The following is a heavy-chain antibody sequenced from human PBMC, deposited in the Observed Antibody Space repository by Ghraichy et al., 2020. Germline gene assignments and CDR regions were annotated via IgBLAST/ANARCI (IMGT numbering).Heavy chain of an antibody. CDR1: GGSMNNPNYH. J-gene: IGHJ3*02. V-gene: IGHV4-39*01. D-gene: IGHD6-19*01. CDR2: FDYSGST. CDR3: ARLRCGLAGYDGFDM. Sequence: SETLSLTCSVSGGSMNNPNYHWGWIRQPPGKGLEWIASFDYSGSTYYNPSLKSRVTISVDTSMNQFSLRLSSVTAADTAVYYCARLRCGLAGYDGFDMWGEGRMVTVSS.